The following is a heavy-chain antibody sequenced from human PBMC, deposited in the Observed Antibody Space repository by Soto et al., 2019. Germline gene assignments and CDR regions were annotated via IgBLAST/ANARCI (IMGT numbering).Heavy chain of an antibody. V-gene: IGHV3-64D*06. D-gene: IGHD5-18*01. CDR2: ISSNGGST. CDR1: GFTFSSYA. J-gene: IGHJ4*02. Sequence: GGSLRLSCSASGFTFSSYAMHWVRQAPGKGLEYVSAISSNGGSTYYADSVKGRFTISRDNSKNTLHLQMSSLRAEDTAVYYCVKGEVDTAMAYWGQGTLVTVSS. CDR3: VKGEVDTAMAY.